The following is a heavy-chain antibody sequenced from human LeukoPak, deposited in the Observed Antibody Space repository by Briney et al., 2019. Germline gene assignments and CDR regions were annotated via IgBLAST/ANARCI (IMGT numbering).Heavy chain of an antibody. J-gene: IGHJ4*02. CDR1: GFTFSSYS. Sequence: GGSLRLSCAASGFTFSSYSMNWVRQAPGKGLEWVSSISSSSSYIYYADSVKGRFTISRDNAKNSLYLQMNSLRAEDTAVYYCARDRRVGATTGNDYWGQGTLVTVSS. D-gene: IGHD1-26*01. CDR2: ISSSSSYI. V-gene: IGHV3-21*01. CDR3: ARDRRVGATTGNDY.